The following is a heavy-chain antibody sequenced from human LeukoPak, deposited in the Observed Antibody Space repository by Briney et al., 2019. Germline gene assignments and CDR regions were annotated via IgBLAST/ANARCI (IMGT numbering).Heavy chain of an antibody. J-gene: IGHJ6*02. CDR1: GYTFTGYY. CDR2: INPNSGGT. D-gene: IGHD1-26*01. V-gene: IGHV1-2*02. Sequence: GASVKVSCKASGYTFTGYYMHWVRQAPGQGLEWMGWINPNSGGTNYAQKFQGRVTMTRDTSISTAYMELSRLRSDNTAVYYCARTPLEWELLNFYYYYGMDVWGQGTTVTVSS. CDR3: ARTPLEWELLNFYYYYGMDV.